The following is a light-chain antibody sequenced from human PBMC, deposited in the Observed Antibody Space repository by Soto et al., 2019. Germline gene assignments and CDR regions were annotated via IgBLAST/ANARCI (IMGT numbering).Light chain of an antibody. CDR1: QSLSGN. Sequence: EIVMTKSPANLTGSPGETVTLSCRASQSLSGNLAWYQQKPGQAPRLLIFGASTRATGIPARFSGSGSGTEFTLTISNLQSEDFSVYCCQQYNIWPPAFCPGTKLAIK. V-gene: IGKV3-15*01. CDR2: GAS. J-gene: IGKJ3*01. CDR3: QQYNIWPPA.